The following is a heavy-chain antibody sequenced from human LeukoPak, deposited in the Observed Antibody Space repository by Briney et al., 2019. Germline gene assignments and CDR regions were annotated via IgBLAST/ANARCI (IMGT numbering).Heavy chain of an antibody. CDR3: ARDSRDYGGPNNDY. Sequence: SVKVSCKASGGTFSRYAISWVRQAPGQGLEWMGQIIPIFGTTTYAQKFQGRVTISADKATSTAYMELSSLRSEDTAVYYCARDSRDYGGPNNDYWGQGTLVTVSS. CDR1: GGTFSRYA. V-gene: IGHV1-69*06. CDR2: IIPIFGTT. J-gene: IGHJ4*02. D-gene: IGHD4-23*01.